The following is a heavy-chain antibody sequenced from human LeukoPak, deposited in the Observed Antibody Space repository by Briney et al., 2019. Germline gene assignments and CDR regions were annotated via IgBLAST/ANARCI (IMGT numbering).Heavy chain of an antibody. J-gene: IGHJ4*02. Sequence: GRSLRLSCAASGFTFSSYGMHWVRQAPGKGLEWVAVISYDGSNKHYADSVKGRFTISRDNSKNTLYLQMNSLRAEDTAVYYCAKGSKWIQLWSLFIDYWGQGTLVTVSS. CDR2: ISYDGSNK. CDR1: GFTFSSYG. CDR3: AKGSKWIQLWSLFIDY. D-gene: IGHD5-18*01. V-gene: IGHV3-30*18.